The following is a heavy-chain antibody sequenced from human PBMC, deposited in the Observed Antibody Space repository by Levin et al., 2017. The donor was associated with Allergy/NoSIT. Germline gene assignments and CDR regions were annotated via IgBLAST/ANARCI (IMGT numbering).Heavy chain of an antibody. V-gene: IGHV3-53*01. CDR3: ARDLSISVAGEYMDV. J-gene: IGHJ6*03. CDR2: IYAGGST. Sequence: SCAASGFTVSNNYMSWVRQAPGKGLEWVSIIYAGGSTFYADSVKGRFTISRDNSKNTLYLQMNSLRAEDTAVYYCARDLSISVAGEYMDVWGKGTTVTVSS. D-gene: IGHD6-19*01. CDR1: GFTVSNNY.